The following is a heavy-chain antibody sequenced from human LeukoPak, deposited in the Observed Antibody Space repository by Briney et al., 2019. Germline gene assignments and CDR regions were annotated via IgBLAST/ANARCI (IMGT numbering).Heavy chain of an antibody. Sequence: SVKVSCRASGGTFSSYAISWVRQAPGQGLEWMGRIIPIFGTANYAQKFQGRVTITTDESTSTAYMELSSLRSEDTAVYYCARGPVEMKAYYFDYWGQGTLVTVSS. CDR2: IIPIFGTA. CDR3: ARGPVEMKAYYFDY. J-gene: IGHJ4*02. V-gene: IGHV1-69*05. CDR1: GGTFSSYA. D-gene: IGHD5-24*01.